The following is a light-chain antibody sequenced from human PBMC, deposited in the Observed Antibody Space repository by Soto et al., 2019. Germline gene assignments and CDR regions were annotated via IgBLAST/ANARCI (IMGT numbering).Light chain of an antibody. CDR1: SSNIGAGYD. Sequence: QSVLTQPPSVSGAPGLRVTISCTGSSSNIGAGYDVHWYQQLPGTAPKLLIYGNSNRPSGVPDRFSGSKSGTSASLAITGLQAEDEADYYCQSYDSSLSGGVVFGGGTKLTVL. V-gene: IGLV1-40*01. CDR2: GNS. J-gene: IGLJ2*01. CDR3: QSYDSSLSGGVV.